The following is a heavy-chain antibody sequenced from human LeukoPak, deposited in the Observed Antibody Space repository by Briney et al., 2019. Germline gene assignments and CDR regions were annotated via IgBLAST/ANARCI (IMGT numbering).Heavy chain of an antibody. Sequence: PSETLSLTCTVSGGSISSYYWSWIRQPAGKGLEWIGRIYTSGSTNYNPSLKSRVTMSVDTSKNQFSLKLSSVTAADTAVYYCARDLVFESGYRPFDYWGQGTLVTVSS. D-gene: IGHD3-22*01. V-gene: IGHV4-4*07. CDR1: GGSISSYY. CDR3: ARDLVFESGYRPFDY. CDR2: IYTSGST. J-gene: IGHJ4*02.